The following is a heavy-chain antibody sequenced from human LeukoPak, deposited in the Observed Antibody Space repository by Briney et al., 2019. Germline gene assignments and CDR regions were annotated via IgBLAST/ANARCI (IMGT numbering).Heavy chain of an antibody. V-gene: IGHV3-30*02. CDR3: AKGYSSSWTFDY. Sequence: GGSLRLSCAASGFTFSSYGMHWVRQAPGKGLEWVAFIRYDGSNKYYADSVKGRFTISRDNSKNTLYLQMNSLRAEDTAVYYCAKGYSSSWTFDYWGQGTLVTVSS. CDR1: GFTFSSYG. CDR2: IRYDGSNK. D-gene: IGHD6-13*01. J-gene: IGHJ4*02.